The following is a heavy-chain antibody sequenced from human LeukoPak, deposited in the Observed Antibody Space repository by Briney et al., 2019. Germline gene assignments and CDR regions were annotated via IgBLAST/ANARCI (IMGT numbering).Heavy chain of an antibody. CDR2: ISSSSSYI. D-gene: IGHD4-17*01. V-gene: IGHV3-21*01. Sequence: PGGSLRLSCAASGFTFSSYSMNWVRQAPGTGLEWVSSISSSSSYIYYADSVKGRFTISRDNAKNSLYLQMNSLRAEDTAVYYCARSDYGVSKPDYWGQGTLVTVSS. CDR3: ARSDYGVSKPDY. J-gene: IGHJ4*02. CDR1: GFTFSSYS.